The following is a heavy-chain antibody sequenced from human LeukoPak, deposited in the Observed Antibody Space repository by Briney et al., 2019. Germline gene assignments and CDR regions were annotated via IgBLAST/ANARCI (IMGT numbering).Heavy chain of an antibody. CDR3: IREVQVRASASLGL. Sequence: GGSLRLSCAASGFAISGFWMHWVRHVPGEGLVWVARMNRAGTTINYADSVKGRFTISRDNVRNTLHLQMNNLSLEDTAVYFCIREVQVRASASLGLWGRGTLVTVS. D-gene: IGHD1-1*01. CDR1: GFAISGFW. CDR2: MNRAGTTI. V-gene: IGHV3-74*01. J-gene: IGHJ4*01.